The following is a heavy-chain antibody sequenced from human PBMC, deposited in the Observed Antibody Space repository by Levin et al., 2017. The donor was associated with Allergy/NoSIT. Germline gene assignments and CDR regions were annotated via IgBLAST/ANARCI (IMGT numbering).Heavy chain of an antibody. D-gene: IGHD1-26*01. V-gene: IGHV2-5*02. CDR2: IHGDGDH. CDR1: GLSLTASEEG. J-gene: IGHJ3*02. CDR3: AHNLGRAFYI. Sequence: SGPTLVKPTQILTLTCTFSGLSLTASEEGVGWIRQPPGKALEWLALIHGDGDHRYSPSLKSRLTITRDTSKKQVVLTVADVDPLDTATYYCAHNLGRAFYIWGHGTVVTVSS.